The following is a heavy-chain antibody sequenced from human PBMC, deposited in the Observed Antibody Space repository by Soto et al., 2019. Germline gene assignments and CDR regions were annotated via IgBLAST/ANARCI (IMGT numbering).Heavy chain of an antibody. CDR3: ARDLDPYYYDSSGPNWFDP. V-gene: IGHV1-18*01. CDR2: ISAYNGDT. D-gene: IGHD3-22*01. J-gene: IGHJ5*02. CDR1: GYTFTSYG. Sequence: ASVKVSCKASGYTFTSYGISWVRQAPGQGLEWMGWISAYNGDTNYAQKLQGRVTMTTDTSTSTAYMELRSLRSDDTAVYYSARDLDPYYYDSSGPNWFDPWGQGTLVTVSS.